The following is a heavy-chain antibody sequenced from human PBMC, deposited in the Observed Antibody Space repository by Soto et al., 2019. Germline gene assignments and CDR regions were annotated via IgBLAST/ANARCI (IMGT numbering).Heavy chain of an antibody. V-gene: IGHV3-33*01. CDR1: GFTFSSYG. J-gene: IGHJ4*02. CDR2: IWYDGSNK. CDR3: TTYPYYYDSSGYSNTHFDY. D-gene: IGHD3-22*01. Sequence: PGGSLRLSCAASGFTFSSYGMHWVRQAPGKGLEWVAGIWYDGSNKCYADSAKGRFTISRDNSKNTLYLQMNSLKTEDTAVYYCTTYPYYYDSSGYSNTHFDYWGQGTLVTVSS.